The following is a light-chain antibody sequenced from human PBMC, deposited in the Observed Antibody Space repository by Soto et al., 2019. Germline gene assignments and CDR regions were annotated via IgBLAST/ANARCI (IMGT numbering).Light chain of an antibody. V-gene: IGKV3-20*01. J-gene: IGKJ1*01. CDR2: GAS. CDR3: QKYGSSRT. Sequence: EIVLTQSPGTLSLSPGERATLSCRASQSVSDSYLAWYQQKPGQAPRLLIYGASTRATGIPDRFSGSGSATDFTLTISRLEPEDFAVYYCQKYGSSRTFGQGTKVEIK. CDR1: QSVSDSY.